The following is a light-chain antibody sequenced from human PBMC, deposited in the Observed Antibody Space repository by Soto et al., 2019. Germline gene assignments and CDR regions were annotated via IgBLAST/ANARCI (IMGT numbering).Light chain of an antibody. J-gene: IGLJ2*01. V-gene: IGLV2-8*01. CDR2: DVS. CDR1: SNDIGGYNS. Sequence: QSVLTQPPSASGSPGQSVTISCTGTSNDIGGYNSVSWYQQHPGKAPKLMISDVSKRPSGVPDRFSGSKSGNTASLTVSGLXADDEADYYCSSYAGTNTVVFGGGTKLTVL. CDR3: SSYAGTNTVV.